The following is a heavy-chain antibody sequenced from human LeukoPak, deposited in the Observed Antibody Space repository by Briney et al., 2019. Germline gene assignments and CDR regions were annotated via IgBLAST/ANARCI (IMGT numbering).Heavy chain of an antibody. D-gene: IGHD6-13*01. Sequence: GGSLRLSCAASGFTFSSYGVHWVRQAPGKGLEWVAVIWYYGSNKYYATSVKGRFNISRDNSKNTLYLQMNSLRAEDTALYYCAKDFFAAAGYYYYMDVWGKGTTVTVSS. CDR3: AKDFFAAAGYYYYMDV. CDR1: GFTFSSYG. J-gene: IGHJ6*03. V-gene: IGHV3-33*06. CDR2: IWYYGSNK.